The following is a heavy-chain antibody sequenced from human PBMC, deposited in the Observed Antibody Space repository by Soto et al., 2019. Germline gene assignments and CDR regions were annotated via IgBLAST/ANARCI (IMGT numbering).Heavy chain of an antibody. CDR3: AKGGGGAVVPVAIDY. CDR1: GFTFSRYA. D-gene: IGHD2-2*01. CDR2: ISGSGDTT. Sequence: EVQLLESGGGLVQPGGSLRLSCAASGFTFSRYAVSWVRQAPGKGLEWVSVISGSGDTTYYADSVMGRFTISRDNSKNTLYLQMNTLRAEDTAVYYCAKGGGGAVVPVAIDYWGQGTLVTASS. V-gene: IGHV3-23*01. J-gene: IGHJ4*02.